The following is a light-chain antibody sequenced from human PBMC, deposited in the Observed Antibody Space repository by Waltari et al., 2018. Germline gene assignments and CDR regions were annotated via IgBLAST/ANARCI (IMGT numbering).Light chain of an antibody. CDR3: GTWDSSLSGAV. Sequence: QSVLTQPPSVSAAPGQRVTISCSGGSSNIGNNYVSWYRQFPGTATKLLIYENTGRPSGIPGRFSGSKSGTSATRDITGLQAGDEADDYCGTWDSSLSGAVFGGGTHLTVL. CDR2: ENT. CDR1: SSNIGNNY. V-gene: IGLV1-51*02. J-gene: IGLJ7*01.